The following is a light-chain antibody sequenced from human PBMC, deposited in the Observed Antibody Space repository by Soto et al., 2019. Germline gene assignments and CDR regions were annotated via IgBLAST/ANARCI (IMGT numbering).Light chain of an antibody. V-gene: IGKV1-39*01. Sequence: DIQMTQSPSSLSASVGYRVTITCRASQRITNYLNGYQQKPGKAPKLLIYAASSLQSGVPARFSGSGSRTDFTLTISSLQPEDFTTYYCLQSYSSPITFGQGTRLEI. J-gene: IGKJ5*01. CDR2: AAS. CDR1: QRITNY. CDR3: LQSYSSPIT.